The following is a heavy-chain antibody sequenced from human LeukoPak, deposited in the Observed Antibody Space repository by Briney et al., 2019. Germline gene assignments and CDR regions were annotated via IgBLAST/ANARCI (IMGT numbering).Heavy chain of an antibody. CDR1: GYTFTGYY. CDR3: ARDLVPMTTVTTDY. CDR2: INPNSGGT. V-gene: IGHV1-2*02. J-gene: IGHJ4*02. D-gene: IGHD4-17*01. Sequence: ASVKVSCKASGYTFTGYYMHWVRQAPGQGLEGMGWINPNSGGTNYAQKFQGRVTMTRDTSISTAYMELSRLRSDDTAVYYCARDLVPMTTVTTDYWGQGTLVTVSS.